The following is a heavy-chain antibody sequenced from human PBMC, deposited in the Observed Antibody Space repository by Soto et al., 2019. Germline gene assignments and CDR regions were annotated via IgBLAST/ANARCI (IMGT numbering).Heavy chain of an antibody. CDR1: GFTFSSYG. D-gene: IGHD3-3*01. V-gene: IGHV3-30*03. CDR3: ADYDF. Sequence: GESLKISCAASGFTFSSYGMHWVRQAPGKGLEWVAVISYDGSNKYYADSVKGRFTISRDNSKNTLYLQMNSLRAEDTVVYYCADYDFWGQGTMVTVSS. J-gene: IGHJ3*01. CDR2: ISYDGSNK.